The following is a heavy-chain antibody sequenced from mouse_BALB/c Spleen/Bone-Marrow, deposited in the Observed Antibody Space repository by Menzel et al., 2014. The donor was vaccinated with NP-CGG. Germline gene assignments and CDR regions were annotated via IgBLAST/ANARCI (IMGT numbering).Heavy chain of an antibody. D-gene: IGHD2-1*01. Sequence: EVQLQQPGPSLVKPSQTLSLTCSVTGDSITNGYWNWIRKFPGNKLEYMGYINYSGSTYYNPTLKSRISITRGTSKNQFFLQLNSVTTEDTATYYCVRSGYYGSYPASYWGQGTLVTVSA. CDR1: GDSITNGY. J-gene: IGHJ3*01. CDR3: VRSGYYGSYPASY. V-gene: IGHV3-8*02. CDR2: INYSGST.